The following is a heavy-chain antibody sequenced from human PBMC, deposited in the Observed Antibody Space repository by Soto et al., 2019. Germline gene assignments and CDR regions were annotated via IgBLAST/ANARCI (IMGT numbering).Heavy chain of an antibody. V-gene: IGHV3-30-3*01. CDR2: ISYDGSNK. Sequence: GGSLRLSCAASGFTFSSYAMHWVRQAPGKGLEWVAVISYDGSNKYYADSVKGRFTISRDNSKNTLYLQMNSLRAEDTAVYYCAREEGAITTRFYGMDVWGQGTTVTVSS. D-gene: IGHD1-20*01. CDR1: GFTFSSYA. J-gene: IGHJ6*02. CDR3: AREEGAITTRFYGMDV.